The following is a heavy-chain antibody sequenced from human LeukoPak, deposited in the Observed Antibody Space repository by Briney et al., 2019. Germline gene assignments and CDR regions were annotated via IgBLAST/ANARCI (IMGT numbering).Heavy chain of an antibody. V-gene: IGHV3-21*01. CDR1: GFTFSSYS. Sequence: PGGSLRLSCAASGFTFSSYSMSWVRQAPGKGLEWVSSISSSSSYIYYADSVKGRFTISRDNAKNSLYLQMNSLRAEDTAVYYCASAVAVQKGDYWGQGTLVTVSS. J-gene: IGHJ4*02. CDR3: ASAVAVQKGDY. CDR2: ISSSSSYI. D-gene: IGHD6-19*01.